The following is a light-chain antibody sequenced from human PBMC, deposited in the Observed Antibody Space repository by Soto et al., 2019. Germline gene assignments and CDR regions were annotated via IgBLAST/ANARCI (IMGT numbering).Light chain of an antibody. Sequence: DVVMTQSPLSLPVTLGQPASISCRSSQSLVYSDGNTYLNWFQQRPGQSPRRLIYKVSNRDSGVPDRFSGRGSGTDFTLKISRVEAEDVGVYYCMQGTHWPLTFGGGTKVEIK. CDR1: QSLVYSDGNTY. CDR2: KVS. V-gene: IGKV2-30*01. J-gene: IGKJ4*01. CDR3: MQGTHWPLT.